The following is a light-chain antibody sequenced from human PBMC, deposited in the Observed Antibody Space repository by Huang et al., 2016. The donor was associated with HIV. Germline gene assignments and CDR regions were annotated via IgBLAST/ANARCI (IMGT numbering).Light chain of an antibody. CDR2: DAS. J-gene: IGKJ3*01. Sequence: QLTQSPSSLSASIGDRVTIACRASHDINTYLAWYQQKPGRAPKLLIYDASTLQTGVPSRFRGFGSGTALSLTITSLQPDDFAVYYCQQLSAYPLSFGPGTTVD. CDR1: HDINTY. V-gene: IGKV1-9*01. CDR3: QQLSAYPLS.